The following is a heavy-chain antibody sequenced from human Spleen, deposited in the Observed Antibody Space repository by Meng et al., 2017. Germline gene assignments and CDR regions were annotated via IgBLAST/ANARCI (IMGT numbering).Heavy chain of an antibody. D-gene: IGHD2-21*02. CDR1: GFTFSNFA. Sequence: GESLKISCAASGFTFSNFAMHWVRQPPGKGLEWVALISYDSSNIYYADSVKGRFTISRDNSKNTLFLEVNSLSPEDTAVYYCARVDGVVTGTLPFDSWGQGTLVTVSS. V-gene: IGHV3-30*01. CDR3: ARVDGVVTGTLPFDS. CDR2: ISYDSSNI. J-gene: IGHJ4*02.